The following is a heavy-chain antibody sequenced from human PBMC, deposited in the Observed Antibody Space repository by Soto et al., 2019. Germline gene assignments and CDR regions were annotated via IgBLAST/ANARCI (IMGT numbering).Heavy chain of an antibody. CDR1: GDGVFTNSAAA. J-gene: IGHJ6*02. CDR3: ARDLGGYMDV. Sequence: PXXTLSLTWAVSGDGVFTNSAAAWKWIRQSPSRGLEWLGRTFYRSEWYNDYASSVKGRININPDTARNQFSLQLNSVTPEDTAVYYCARDLGGYMDVWGQGTTVTVSS. V-gene: IGHV6-1*01. D-gene: IGHD6-25*01. CDR2: TFYRSEWYN.